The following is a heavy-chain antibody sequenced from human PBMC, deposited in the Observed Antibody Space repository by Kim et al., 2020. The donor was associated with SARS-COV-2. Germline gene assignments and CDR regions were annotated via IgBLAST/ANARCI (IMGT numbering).Heavy chain of an antibody. CDR3: ARTSRRRDLHRERGAFDY. J-gene: IGHJ4*02. CDR1: GDSIGPSGNY. D-gene: IGHD1-26*01. CDR2: IYFSGAT. Sequence: SETLSLTCVVSGDSIGPSGNYWAWIRQSPGKGLEWLGTIYFSGATYLNPSLRSRVTLSVDTSNNQVSLSLTSVTAADTGLYFCARTSRRRDLHRERGAFDYWGQGALITVSA. V-gene: IGHV4-39*01.